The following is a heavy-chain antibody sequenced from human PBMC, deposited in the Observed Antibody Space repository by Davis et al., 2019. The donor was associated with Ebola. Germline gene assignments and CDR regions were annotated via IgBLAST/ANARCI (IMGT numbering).Heavy chain of an antibody. Sequence: GESLKISCAASGFTFSSYGIHWVRQAPGKGLEWVAVTSYDGSNEYYADSVKGRFTISRDNSKNTLFLQMSSLRTEDTAVYYCARGSVRFLEWLSQNAFDIWGQGTMVTVSS. CDR2: TSYDGSNE. D-gene: IGHD3-3*01. J-gene: IGHJ3*02. CDR1: GFTFSSYG. CDR3: ARGSVRFLEWLSQNAFDI. V-gene: IGHV3-30*19.